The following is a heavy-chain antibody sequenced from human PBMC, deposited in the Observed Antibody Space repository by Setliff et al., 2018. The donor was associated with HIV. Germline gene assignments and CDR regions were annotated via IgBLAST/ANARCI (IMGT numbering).Heavy chain of an antibody. D-gene: IGHD6-6*01. CDR3: ARTLGAYSSSSDPFDY. Sequence: PSETLSLTCTVSGDSVSRYYWSWIRQSPGKGLEWIGYASYSGNANYNPSLKSRVTISVDTTKNQFSLKLTSMTAADTAIHYCARTLGAYSSSSDPFDYWGQGALVTVSS. CDR2: ASYSGNA. J-gene: IGHJ4*02. V-gene: IGHV4-59*02. CDR1: GDSVSRYY.